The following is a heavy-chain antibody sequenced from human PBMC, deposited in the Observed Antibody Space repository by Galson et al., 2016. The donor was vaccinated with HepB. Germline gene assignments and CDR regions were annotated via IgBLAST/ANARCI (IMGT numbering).Heavy chain of an antibody. Sequence: SETLSLTCAVYGGSFSGYYWSWIRQPPGKGLEWIGEINHSGSTNYNPSLKSRVTISVATSKNQFSLRLSSATAADTAVYYCASEGEYCSSTSCSPPGNYWGQGTLVTVSS. D-gene: IGHD2-2*01. CDR2: INHSGST. V-gene: IGHV4-34*01. CDR1: GGSFSGYY. CDR3: ASEGEYCSSTSCSPPGNY. J-gene: IGHJ4*02.